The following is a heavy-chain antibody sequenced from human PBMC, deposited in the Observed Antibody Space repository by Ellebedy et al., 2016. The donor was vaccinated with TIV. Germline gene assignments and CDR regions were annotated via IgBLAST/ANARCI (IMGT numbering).Heavy chain of an antibody. D-gene: IGHD1-26*01. V-gene: IGHV6-1*01. J-gene: IGHJ4*02. CDR2: TYYRSKWYN. CDR3: ARGPTHGGSYYDN. CDR1: GDSVSSYSAI. Sequence: SQTLSLTXXISGDSVSSYSAIWNWIRQSPSRGLEWLGRTYYRSKWYNDSAVSVQSRITINPDTSKNQFSLQLNSVTPEDTAVYYCARGPTHGGSYYDNWGQGTQVTVSS.